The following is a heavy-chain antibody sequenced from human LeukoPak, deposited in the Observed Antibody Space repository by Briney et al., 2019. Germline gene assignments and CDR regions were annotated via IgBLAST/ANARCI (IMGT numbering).Heavy chain of an antibody. CDR3: ARVYSYRTFDY. Sequence: SETLSLTCTVSGDSINNYYWSWIRQPPGKGLEWIGYIYYSGSTNYNPSLKSRVTISVDTSKNQFSLKLSSVTAADTAVYYCARVYSYRTFDYWGQGTLVTVSS. D-gene: IGHD2-15*01. J-gene: IGHJ4*02. V-gene: IGHV4-59*01. CDR2: IYYSGST. CDR1: GDSINNYY.